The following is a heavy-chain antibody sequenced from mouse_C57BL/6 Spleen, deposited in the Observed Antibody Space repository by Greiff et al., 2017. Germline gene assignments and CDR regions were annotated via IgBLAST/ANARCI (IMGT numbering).Heavy chain of an antibody. D-gene: IGHD4-1*01. J-gene: IGHJ3*01. V-gene: IGHV1-52*01. CDR2: IDPSDSET. Sequence: QVQLQQPGAELVRPGSSVKLSCKASGYTFTSYWMHWVKQRPIQGLEWIGNIDPSDSETHYNQKFKDKATLTVDKSSSTAYMQLSSLTSEDSAVYYCASASLTGTFAYWGQGTLVTVSA. CDR3: ASASLTGTFAY. CDR1: GYTFTSYW.